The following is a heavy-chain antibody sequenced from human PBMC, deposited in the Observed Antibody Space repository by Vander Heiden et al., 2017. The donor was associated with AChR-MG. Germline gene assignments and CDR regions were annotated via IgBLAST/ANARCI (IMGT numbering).Heavy chain of an antibody. CDR1: GYTFTSYG. V-gene: IGHV1-18*01. J-gene: IGHJ4*02. CDR3: ARDHPYYDSSPVPFDY. CDR2: ISAYNGNT. D-gene: IGHD3-22*01. Sequence: QVQLVQSGAEVKTPGASVKVSCKASGYTFTSYGISWVRQAPGQGLEWMGWISAYNGNTNYAQKLQGRVTMTTDTSTSTAYMELRSLRSDDTAVYYCARDHPYYDSSPVPFDYWGQGTLVTVSS.